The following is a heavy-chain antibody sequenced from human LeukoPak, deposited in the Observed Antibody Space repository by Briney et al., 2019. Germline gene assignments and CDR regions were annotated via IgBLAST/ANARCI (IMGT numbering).Heavy chain of an antibody. CDR1: GGTFSSYA. Sequence: ASVKVSCKASGGTFSSYAISWVRQAPGQGLEWMGGIIPIFGTANYAQKFQGRVTITTDESTSTAYMELSSLRSEDTAVYYCARGIPPYNWKYRLMYYFDYWGQGTLVTVSS. D-gene: IGHD1-7*01. CDR3: ARGIPPYNWKYRLMYYFDY. J-gene: IGHJ4*02. CDR2: IIPIFGTA. V-gene: IGHV1-69*05.